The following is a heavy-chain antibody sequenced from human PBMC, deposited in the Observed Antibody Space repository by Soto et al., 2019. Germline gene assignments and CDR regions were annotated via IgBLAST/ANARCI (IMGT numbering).Heavy chain of an antibody. CDR1: GFTFSSYS. D-gene: IGHD3-10*01. CDR3: AKTVNSGPGSQYFDY. J-gene: IGHJ4*02. Sequence: EVQLLESGGGLVQPGGSLRLSCAASGFTFSSYSMSWVRQAPGKGLEWVSGFRTSGDGGTTYYADSVKGRSTISRDNSKNMLFLQRTSLRAEDTAIYYCAKTVNSGPGSQYFDYWGQGTLVTFSS. CDR2: FRTSGDGGTT. V-gene: IGHV3-23*01.